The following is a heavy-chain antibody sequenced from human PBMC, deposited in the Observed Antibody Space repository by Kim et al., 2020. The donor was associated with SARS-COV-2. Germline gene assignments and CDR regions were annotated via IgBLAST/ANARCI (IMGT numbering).Heavy chain of an antibody. D-gene: IGHD3-16*01. J-gene: IGHJ4*02. CDR3: AKNRPGAYFDY. CDR2: IVGTGLDT. V-gene: IGHV3-23*01. Sequence: GGSLRLSCAASGFSFSTYAMSWVRQPPGKGLEWVAIVGTGLDTYYGDSVQGRFTISRDNSKNTMYMEMNSRGVDDTAIYFCAKNRPGAYFDYWGRGTLVTVSA. CDR1: GFSFSTYA.